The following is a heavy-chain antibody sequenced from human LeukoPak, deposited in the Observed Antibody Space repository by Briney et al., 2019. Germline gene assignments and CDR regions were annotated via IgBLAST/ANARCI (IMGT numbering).Heavy chain of an antibody. Sequence: SETLSLTCTVSGGSISSSSYYWGWIRQPPGKGLEWIGSIYYSGSTYYNPSLKSRVTISVDTSKNQFSLKLSSVTAADTAAYYCARGNRMLDSSGRFGLTYYFDYWGQGTLVTVSS. D-gene: IGHD3-22*01. CDR1: GGSISSSSYY. CDR3: ARGNRMLDSSGRFGLTYYFDY. V-gene: IGHV4-39*01. J-gene: IGHJ4*02. CDR2: IYYSGST.